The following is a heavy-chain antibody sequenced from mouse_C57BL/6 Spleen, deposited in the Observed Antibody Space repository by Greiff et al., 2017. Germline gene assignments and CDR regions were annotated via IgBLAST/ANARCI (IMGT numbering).Heavy chain of an antibody. CDR1: GYTFTSYW. CDR2: IHPNSGST. CDR3: ARGGDDYAMDY. J-gene: IGHJ4*01. V-gene: IGHV1-64*01. D-gene: IGHD3-3*01. Sequence: QVQLKQPGAELVKPGASVKLSCKASGYTFTSYWMHWVKQRPGQGLEWIGMIHPNSGSTNYNEKFKSKATLTVDKSSSTAYMQLSSLTSEDSAVYYCARGGDDYAMDYWGQGTSVTVSS.